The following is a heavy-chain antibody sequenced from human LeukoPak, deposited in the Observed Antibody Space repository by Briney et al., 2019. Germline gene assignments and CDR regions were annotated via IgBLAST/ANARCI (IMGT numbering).Heavy chain of an antibody. CDR1: GFTFSSHL. CDR3: VRDLGGRSGH. D-gene: IGHD1-26*01. J-gene: IGHJ4*02. CDR2: ISSDGTYT. Sequence: GGSLRLSCAASGFTFSSHLMHWVRQAPGKGLVWVSRISSDGTYTNYADSVKGRSTIFRDNAKNTLYLQMNSLRAEDTAVYYCVRDLGGRSGHWGQGTLVTVSS. V-gene: IGHV3-74*01.